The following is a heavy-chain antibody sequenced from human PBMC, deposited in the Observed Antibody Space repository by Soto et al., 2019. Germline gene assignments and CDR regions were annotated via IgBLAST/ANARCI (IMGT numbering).Heavy chain of an antibody. D-gene: IGHD3-22*01. CDR3: ARTKFHFDSDGSSFTTHFDH. CDR2: IVPVFAIT. Sequence: QVQLVQSGAEVKKPGSSVKVSCSASGDTFTSYGISWVRQAPGQGLEWLGGIVPVFAITEYVQKFQGRFSYTSDDPSSTTYMDLSSLRSEDTAVYYCARTKFHFDSDGSSFTTHFDHWGQGTPVTVSS. V-gene: IGHV1-69*01. CDR1: GDTFTSYG. J-gene: IGHJ4*02.